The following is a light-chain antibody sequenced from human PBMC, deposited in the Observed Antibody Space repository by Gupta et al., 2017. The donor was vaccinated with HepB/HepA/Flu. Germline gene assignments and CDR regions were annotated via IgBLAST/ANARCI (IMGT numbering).Light chain of an antibody. CDR3: QQNYNSPSVT. V-gene: IGKV1-39*01. CDR1: QNINTY. CDR2: AAS. Sequence: DIQMNQSPSSLSASVGDRVTITCRASQNINTYLNWYQQLPAKAPNLLIYAASSWLSGVPSRFRGSRCGTIYTLTITSRQREDYAAYYCQQNYNSPSVTFGQGTQLEIK. J-gene: IGKJ5*01.